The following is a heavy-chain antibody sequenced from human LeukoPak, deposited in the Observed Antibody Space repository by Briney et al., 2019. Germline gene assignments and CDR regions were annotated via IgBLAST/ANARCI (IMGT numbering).Heavy chain of an antibody. CDR3: AKGNSGYNSGYYYHFFDY. Sequence: GGSLRLSCAASRFTFNTYDMSWVRQAPGKGLVGVLSIGGGGGTYYADSLKGRFTISRDNSKNTLYLQMNSPRAEDTAVYYCAKGNSGYNSGYYYHFFDYWGQGTLVTVSS. CDR1: RFTFNTYD. D-gene: IGHD5-12*01. CDR2: IGGGGGT. V-gene: IGHV3-23*01. J-gene: IGHJ4*02.